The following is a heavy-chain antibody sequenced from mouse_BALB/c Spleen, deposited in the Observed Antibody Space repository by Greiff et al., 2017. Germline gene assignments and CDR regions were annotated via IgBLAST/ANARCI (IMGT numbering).Heavy chain of an antibody. Sequence: EVKLQESGPELVKPGASVKMSCKASGYTFTSYVMHWVKQKPGQGLEWIGYINPYNDGTKYNEKFKGKATLTSDKSSSTAYMELSSLTSEDSAVYYCAREGYGNYFDYWGQGTTLTVSS. J-gene: IGHJ2*01. CDR3: AREGYGNYFDY. CDR1: GYTFTSYV. CDR2: INPYNDGT. D-gene: IGHD2-10*02. V-gene: IGHV1-14*01.